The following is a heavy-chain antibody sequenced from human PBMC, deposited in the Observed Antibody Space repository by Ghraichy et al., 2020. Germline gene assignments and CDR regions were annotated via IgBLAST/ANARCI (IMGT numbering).Heavy chain of an antibody. J-gene: IGHJ4*02. CDR3: ARRRSIAVAGDFDY. V-gene: IGHV4-31*03. D-gene: IGHD6-19*01. CDR1: GDSISSGGYY. CDR2: IYYSGST. Sequence: LRLSCTVSGDSISSGGYYWSWIRQHPGKGLEWIGYIYYSGSTYYNPSLKSRVIISVDTSKNQFSLKLSSVTAADTAVYYCARRRSIAVAGDFDYWGQGTLVTVSS.